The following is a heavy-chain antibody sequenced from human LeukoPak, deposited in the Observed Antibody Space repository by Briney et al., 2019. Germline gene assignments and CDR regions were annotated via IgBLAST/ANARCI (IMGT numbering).Heavy chain of an antibody. Sequence: PGGSLRLSCAASGFTFSNYAMNWVRQAPGKGLEWVSGINWNGGSTGYADSVKGRFTISRDNAKNSLYLQMNSLRAEDTALYYCAAGDRNGWYFDYWGQGTLVTVSS. J-gene: IGHJ4*02. V-gene: IGHV3-20*04. D-gene: IGHD6-19*01. CDR1: GFTFSNYA. CDR2: INWNGGST. CDR3: AAGDRNGWYFDY.